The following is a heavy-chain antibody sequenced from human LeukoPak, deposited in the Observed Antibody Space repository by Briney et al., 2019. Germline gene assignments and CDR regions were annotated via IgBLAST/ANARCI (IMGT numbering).Heavy chain of an antibody. Sequence: SQTLSLTRGISGDSVSSNSAVWNWIRQSPSRGLEWLGRTYYRSKWYNDYAESVKSRITVNPDTSKNQFSLQLNSVTPEDTAVYYCAQGGAAAGFDYWGQGTLVTVSS. CDR2: TYYRSKWYN. J-gene: IGHJ4*02. CDR1: GDSVSSNSAV. D-gene: IGHD6-25*01. CDR3: AQGGAAAGFDY. V-gene: IGHV6-1*01.